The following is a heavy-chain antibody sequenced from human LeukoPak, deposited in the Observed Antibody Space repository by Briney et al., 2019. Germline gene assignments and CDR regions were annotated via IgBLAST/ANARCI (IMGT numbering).Heavy chain of an antibody. CDR3: ARSPLGAARPSTDFFYFDY. D-gene: IGHD6-6*01. J-gene: IGHJ4*02. CDR1: GGSISSSSYY. CDR2: IYYSGST. V-gene: IGHV4-39*01. Sequence: SETLSLTCTVSGGSISSSSYYWGWIRQPPGKGLEWIGSIYYSGSTYYNPSLKSRVTISVDMSDNQFSLKLSSVTAADTAVYYCARSPLGAARPSTDFFYFDYWGQGTLVTVSS.